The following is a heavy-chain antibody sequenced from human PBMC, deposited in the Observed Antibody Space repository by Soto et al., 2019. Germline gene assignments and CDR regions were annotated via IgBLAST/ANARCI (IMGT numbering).Heavy chain of an antibody. J-gene: IGHJ6*03. CDR3: ARRSPTRHYYYYYMDV. CDR1: GYSFTKFG. CDR2: ISTSNGKT. V-gene: IGHV1-18*01. Sequence: ASVKVSCKASGYSFTKFGISWVRQGPGQGLEWMGWISTSNGKTNYAQKFQGRVIVTTDTSTSTAYMELRSLRSEDTAVYYCARRSPTRHYYYYYMDVWGQGTTVTVSS.